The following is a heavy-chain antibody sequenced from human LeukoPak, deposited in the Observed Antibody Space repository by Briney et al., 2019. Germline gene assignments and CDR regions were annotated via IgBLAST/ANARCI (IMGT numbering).Heavy chain of an antibody. J-gene: IGHJ6*03. CDR1: GGSISSSSYY. Sequence: SETLSLTCTVSGGSISSSSYYWGWIRQPPGTGLEWIGSIYYSGSTYYNPSLKSRVTISVDTSKNQFSLKLSSVTAAETAVYYCAREGRYRYGYNEYHSYMDIWGKGTTVTVSS. D-gene: IGHD5-24*01. CDR3: AREGRYRYGYNEYHSYMDI. V-gene: IGHV4-39*07. CDR2: IYYSGST.